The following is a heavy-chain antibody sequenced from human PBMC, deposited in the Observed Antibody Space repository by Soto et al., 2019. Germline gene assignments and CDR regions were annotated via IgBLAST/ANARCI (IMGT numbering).Heavy chain of an antibody. V-gene: IGHV1-69*01. D-gene: IGHD2-15*01. CDR3: ARSQGGSSSLDIYYYYYYVMDV. CDR1: GGTFRTYA. CDR2: VIPIFGTP. J-gene: IGHJ6*02. Sequence: QVQLVQSGAEVKKPGSSVKVSCKAPGGTFRTYAISWVRQAPGQGLEWMGGVIPIFGTPKYAQKFQGRVTITADESTSTGYMELRSLRSEDTAVYYCARSQGGSSSLDIYYYYYYVMDVWGQGTTVTVSS.